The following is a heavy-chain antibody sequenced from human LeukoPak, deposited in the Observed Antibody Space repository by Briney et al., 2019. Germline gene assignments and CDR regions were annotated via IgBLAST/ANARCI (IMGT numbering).Heavy chain of an antibody. J-gene: IGHJ4*02. CDR2: ISSTSNYI. V-gene: IGHV3-21*01. CDR3: ARGNVESGYGLDY. Sequence: GGSLRLSCEASGFTFSTYSMNWVRQAPGKGLEWVSSISSTSNYIYHIDSVKGRFTISRDNAKNSLHLQMNSLRAEDTAVYYCARGNVESGYGLDYWGQGTLVTVSS. CDR1: GFTFSTYS. D-gene: IGHD5-12*01.